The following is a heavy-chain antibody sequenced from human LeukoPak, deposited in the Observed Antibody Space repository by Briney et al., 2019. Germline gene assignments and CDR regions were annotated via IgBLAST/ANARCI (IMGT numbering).Heavy chain of an antibody. CDR1: GFTFSSYP. CDR3: ARDGFGTLEF. D-gene: IGHD3-10*01. J-gene: IGHJ4*02. V-gene: IGHV3-30*04. Sequence: SGGSLRLSCAASGFTFSSYPMHWVRQAPGKWLEWVSVISHDGSDIYYADSVKGRFTISRDHSKNTPYLQMNSLRPEDTAVYYCARDGFGTLEFWGQGTLVTVSS. CDR2: ISHDGSDI.